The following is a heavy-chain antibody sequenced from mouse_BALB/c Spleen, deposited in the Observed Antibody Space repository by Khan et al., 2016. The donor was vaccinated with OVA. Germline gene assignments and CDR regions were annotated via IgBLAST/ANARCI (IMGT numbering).Heavy chain of an antibody. V-gene: IGHV3-2*02. Sequence: EVQLQESGPGLVKPSQSLSLTCTVTGYSITSDYAWNWIRQFPGNKLEWMGYISYSGSTTYNPSLKSRISITRDTSKDQFFLQLKSVTSEDTATYYCASELGRYYALDYWGHGTSVPVSS. J-gene: IGHJ4*01. D-gene: IGHD4-1*01. CDR2: ISYSGST. CDR1: GYSITSDYA. CDR3: ASELGRYYALDY.